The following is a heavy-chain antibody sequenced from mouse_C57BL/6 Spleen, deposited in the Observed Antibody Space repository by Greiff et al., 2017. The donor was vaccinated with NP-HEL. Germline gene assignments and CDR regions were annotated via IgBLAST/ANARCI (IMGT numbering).Heavy chain of an antibody. CDR2: IYPGDGDT. CDR1: GYAFSSSW. V-gene: IGHV1-82*01. Sequence: VQLQQSGPELVKPGASVKISCKASGYAFSSSWMNWVKQRPGKGLEWIGRIYPGDGDTNYNGKFKGKATLPADKSSSTAYMQLSSLTSEDSAVYFCARGDSNYGWYFDVWGTGTTVTVSS. CDR3: ARGDSNYGWYFDV. J-gene: IGHJ1*03. D-gene: IGHD2-5*01.